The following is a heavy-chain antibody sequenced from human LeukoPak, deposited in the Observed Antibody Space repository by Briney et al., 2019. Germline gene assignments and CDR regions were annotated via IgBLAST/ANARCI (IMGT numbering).Heavy chain of an antibody. V-gene: IGHV1-69*13. J-gene: IGHJ4*02. D-gene: IGHD3-22*01. Sequence: ASVKVSRKASGGTFSSYAISWVRQAPGQGLEWMGGIIPIFGTANYAQKFRGRVTITADESTSTAYMELSSLRSEDTAVYYCASLPTYYYDSSGYPTGKDSDYWGQGTLVTVSS. CDR2: IIPIFGTA. CDR3: ASLPTYYYDSSGYPTGKDSDY. CDR1: GGTFSSYA.